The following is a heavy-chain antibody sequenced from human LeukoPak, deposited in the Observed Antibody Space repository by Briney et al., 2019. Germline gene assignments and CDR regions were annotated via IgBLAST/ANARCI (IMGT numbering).Heavy chain of an antibody. Sequence: SETLSLTCAVYGGSFSGYYWSWIRQPPGKGLEWIGEIKHSGSTNYSPSLNSRVTISVDASKNQFSLKLSSVTAADTAVYYCARVRYDFWSGYLALDDWGEGTLVSVSS. D-gene: IGHD3-3*01. V-gene: IGHV4-34*01. CDR2: IKHSGST. J-gene: IGHJ4*02. CDR1: GGSFSGYY. CDR3: ARVRYDFWSGYLALDD.